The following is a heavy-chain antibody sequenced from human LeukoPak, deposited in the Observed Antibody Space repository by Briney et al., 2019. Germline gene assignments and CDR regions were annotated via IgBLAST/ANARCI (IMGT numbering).Heavy chain of an antibody. J-gene: IGHJ4*02. V-gene: IGHV1-69*13. CDR2: IIPIFGTA. CDR3: ARGVQGWNFDY. CDR1: GGTFSSYA. Sequence: ASVKVSCKASGGTFSSYAISWVRQAPGQGLEWMGGIIPIFGTANYAQKFQGRVTITADESTSTAYMELSSLRCEDTAVYYCARGVQGWNFDYWGQGTLVTVSS. D-gene: IGHD6-19*01.